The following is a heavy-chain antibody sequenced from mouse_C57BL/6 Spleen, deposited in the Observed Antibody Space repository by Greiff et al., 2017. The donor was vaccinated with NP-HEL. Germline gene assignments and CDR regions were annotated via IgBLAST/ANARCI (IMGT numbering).Heavy chain of an antibody. V-gene: IGHV1-81*01. CDR2: IYPRSGNT. CDR3: ARGGYYYGSSYEGDY. Sequence: VQRVESGAELARPGASVKLSCKASGYTFTSYGISWVKQRTGQGLEWIGEIYPRSGNTYYNEKFKGKATLTADKSSSTAYMELRSLTSEDSAVYFCARGGYYYGSSYEGDYWGQGTTLTVSS. CDR1: GYTFTSYG. J-gene: IGHJ2*01. D-gene: IGHD1-1*01.